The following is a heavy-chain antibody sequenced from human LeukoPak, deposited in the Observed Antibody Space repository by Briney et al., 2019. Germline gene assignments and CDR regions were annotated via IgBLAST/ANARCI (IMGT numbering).Heavy chain of an antibody. Sequence: SVKVSCKASGYTFGNYAISWVRQAPGQGLEWMGRIIPILSIANYAQKFQGRVTITADKSTSTAYMELSSLRSEDTAVYYCARDLDYGDDAFDIWGQGTMVTVSS. CDR2: IIPILSIA. V-gene: IGHV1-69*04. J-gene: IGHJ3*02. D-gene: IGHD4-17*01. CDR3: ARDLDYGDDAFDI. CDR1: GYTFGNYA.